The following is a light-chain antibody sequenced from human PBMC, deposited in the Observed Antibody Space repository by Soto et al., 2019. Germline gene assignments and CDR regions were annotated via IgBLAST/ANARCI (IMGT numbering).Light chain of an antibody. Sequence: PSTLSASIGDRVTITCRASQSITTFLAWYLQKPGKAPQILIYDASKLEPGVPSRLSGGGSGTEFTLTISSLQPDDFATYYCQQYSTYPLTFGGGTKVDIK. V-gene: IGKV1-5*01. CDR1: QSITTF. CDR2: DAS. J-gene: IGKJ4*01. CDR3: QQYSTYPLT.